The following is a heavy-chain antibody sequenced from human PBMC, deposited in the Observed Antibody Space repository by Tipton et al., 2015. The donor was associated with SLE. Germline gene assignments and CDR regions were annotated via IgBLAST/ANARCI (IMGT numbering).Heavy chain of an antibody. V-gene: IGHV4-61*09. J-gene: IGHJ5*02. CDR3: ATDFRAAGNWFAP. CDR2: MYSGGST. CDR1: GGSISRGSYN. Sequence: TLSLTCTVSGGSISRGSYNWSWIRQPAGKGLEWIGHMYSGGSTNYNPSLKSRVAISVDMSKNQFSLKLSSVAAAGTAVYYCATDFRAAGNWFAPWGQGTLVTVSS. D-gene: IGHD6-13*01.